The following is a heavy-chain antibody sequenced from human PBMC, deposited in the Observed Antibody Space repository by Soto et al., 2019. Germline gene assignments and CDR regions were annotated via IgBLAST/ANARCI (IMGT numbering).Heavy chain of an antibody. J-gene: IGHJ6*02. V-gene: IGHV3-30-3*01. CDR1: GFTFSSYV. CDR3: AKGRSYYYYYGVDV. CDR2: ISFDGSNN. Sequence: PGGSLRLSCAASGFTFSSYVMHWVRQAPGKGLEWVALISFDGSNNYYTDSVKGRFTISRDNSKNTLYLQMNSLRAEDTALYYCAKGRSYYYYYGVDVWGQGTTVTVSS.